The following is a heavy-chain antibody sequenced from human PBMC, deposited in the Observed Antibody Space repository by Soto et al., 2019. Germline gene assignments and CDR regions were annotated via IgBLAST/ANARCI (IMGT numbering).Heavy chain of an antibody. CDR3: ARESEDLTSNFDY. CDR1: GFTFTRYS. J-gene: IGHJ4*02. CDR2: ISSTTNYI. Sequence: LRLSCAASGFTFTRYSMDWVRQAPGKGLEWVSSISSTTNYIYYGDSMKGRFTISRDNAKNSLYLEMNSLRAEDTAVYYCARESEDLTSNFDYWGQGTLVTVSS. V-gene: IGHV3-21*06.